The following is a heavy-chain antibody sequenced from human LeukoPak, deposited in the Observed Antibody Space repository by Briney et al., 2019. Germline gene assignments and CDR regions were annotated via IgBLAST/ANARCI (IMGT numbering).Heavy chain of an antibody. D-gene: IGHD6-6*01. Sequence: GGSLRLSCAASGFTFSDYYMSWIRQAPGKGLEWVSYISSSGLTTYYADSVKGRFTISRDNAKNSLYLQMNSLRAEDTAVYYCARDQYTSSPGGFDYWGQGTLVTVSS. V-gene: IGHV3-11*04. J-gene: IGHJ4*02. CDR2: ISSSGLTT. CDR3: ARDQYTSSPGGFDY. CDR1: GFTFSDYY.